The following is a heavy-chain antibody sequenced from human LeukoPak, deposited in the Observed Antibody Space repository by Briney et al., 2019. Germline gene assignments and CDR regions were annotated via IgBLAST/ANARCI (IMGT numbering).Heavy chain of an antibody. V-gene: IGHV1-18*01. Sequence: ASVKVSCKASGSTFTNFGISWVRQAPGQGLEWMGWISTYNGYTNYAQKLQGRVTMTTDTSTNTAYMELRSLRSDDTAVYYCAREQDNYDSSGYYDYWGQGTLVTVSS. J-gene: IGHJ4*02. CDR2: ISTYNGYT. CDR3: AREQDNYDSSGYYDY. CDR1: GSTFTNFG. D-gene: IGHD3-22*01.